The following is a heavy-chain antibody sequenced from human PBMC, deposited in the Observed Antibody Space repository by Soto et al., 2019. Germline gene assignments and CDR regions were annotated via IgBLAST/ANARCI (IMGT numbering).Heavy chain of an antibody. CDR3: AHFDWFIDY. Sequence: EVPLLESGGGXVXPGGSLRLSCAASGFTFSSYAMSWVRQAPGKGLEWVSAISGSGASTYYADSVKGRFTISRDNAKTTLDLQMNSLRAEDSAVYYCAHFDWFIDYWGQGTMVTVSS. CDR2: ISGSGAST. J-gene: IGHJ4*02. D-gene: IGHD3-9*01. V-gene: IGHV3-23*01. CDR1: GFTFSSYA.